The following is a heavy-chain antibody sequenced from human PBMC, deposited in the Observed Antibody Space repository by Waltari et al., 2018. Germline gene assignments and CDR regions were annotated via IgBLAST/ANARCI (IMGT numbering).Heavy chain of an antibody. CDR1: GGTFNSFA. Sequence: QLVQSGAEVKKPGSSVIVSCKASGGTFNSFALSWVRQAPGQGLEGMGGIIPRFHTPTYARKFQGRLTVTADESTSTAYMELNSLRSEDSAFYYCATRIPSDHSGSFYYYGMDVWGQGTTVTVSS. CDR2: IIPRFHTP. D-gene: IGHD6-6*01. J-gene: IGHJ6*02. V-gene: IGHV1-69*13. CDR3: ATRIPSDHSGSFYYYGMDV.